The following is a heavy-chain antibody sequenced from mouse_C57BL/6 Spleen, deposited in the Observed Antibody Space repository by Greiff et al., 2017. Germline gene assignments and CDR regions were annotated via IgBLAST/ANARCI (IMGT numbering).Heavy chain of an antibody. D-gene: IGHD2-5*01. CDR3: ARFIYYSNYVDY. CDR2: IYPGDGDT. CDR1: GYAFSSSW. J-gene: IGHJ2*01. Sequence: VQLQESGPELVKPGASVKISCKASGYAFSSSWMNWVKQRPGKGLEWIGRIYPGDGDTNYNGKFKGKATLTADKSSSTAYMQLSSLTSEDSAVYFCARFIYYSNYVDYWGQGTTLTVSS. V-gene: IGHV1-82*01.